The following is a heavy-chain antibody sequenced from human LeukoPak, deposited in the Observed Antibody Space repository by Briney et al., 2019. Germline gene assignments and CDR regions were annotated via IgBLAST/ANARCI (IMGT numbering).Heavy chain of an antibody. Sequence: SETLSLTCTVSGGPISSHYWSWIRQPPGKGLEWIGYIYYSGSTNYNPSLKSRVTISVDTSKNQFSLKLSSVTAADTAVYYCARQWSGYYTFDYWGQGTLVTVSS. J-gene: IGHJ4*02. CDR3: ARQWSGYYTFDY. D-gene: IGHD3-3*01. V-gene: IGHV4-59*11. CDR2: IYYSGST. CDR1: GGPISSHY.